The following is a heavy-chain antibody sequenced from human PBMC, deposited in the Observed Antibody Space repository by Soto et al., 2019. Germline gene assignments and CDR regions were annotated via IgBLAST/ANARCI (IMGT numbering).Heavy chain of an antibody. J-gene: IGHJ4*02. CDR3: AKDSYYGSGSYYKEAAFDY. V-gene: IGHV3-23*01. Sequence: PGGSLRLSCAASGFTFSNYGMQWVRQAPGKGLEWVSAISGSGGSTYYADSVKGRFTISRDNSKNTLYLQMNSLRAEDTAVYYCAKDSYYGSGSYYKEAAFDYWGQGTLVTVSS. CDR1: GFTFSNYG. CDR2: ISGSGGST. D-gene: IGHD3-10*01.